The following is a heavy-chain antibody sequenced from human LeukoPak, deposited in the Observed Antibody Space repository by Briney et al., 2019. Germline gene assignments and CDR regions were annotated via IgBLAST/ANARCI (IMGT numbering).Heavy chain of an antibody. V-gene: IGHV4-31*03. J-gene: IGHJ4*02. CDR3: ARTSGSYRHMCHFDC. Sequence: SETLSLTCTVSSDSISSGGYYWSWIRQHPGKGLEWIGYIYYSGTTYYNPSLRTRVTISVDTSKNQFSLKLSSVTAADTAVYYCARTSGSYRHMCHFDCWGQGTLVTVSS. CDR2: IYYSGTT. D-gene: IGHD3-10*01. CDR1: SDSISSGGYY.